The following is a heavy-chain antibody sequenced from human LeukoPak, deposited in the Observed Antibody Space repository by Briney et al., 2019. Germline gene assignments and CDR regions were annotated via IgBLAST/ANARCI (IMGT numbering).Heavy chain of an antibody. CDR3: ASPYSSGWYNWFDP. CDR1: GFTFRSSA. V-gene: IGHV3-23*01. CDR2: IDDSAKTT. D-gene: IGHD6-19*01. J-gene: IGHJ5*02. Sequence: GGSLRLSCAASGFTFRSSAMSWVRLAPGKGLAWGSTIDDSAKTTYYADSVKGRFTISRDNSKNTLYLQMNSLRAEDTAVYYCASPYSSGWYNWFDPWGQGTLITVSS.